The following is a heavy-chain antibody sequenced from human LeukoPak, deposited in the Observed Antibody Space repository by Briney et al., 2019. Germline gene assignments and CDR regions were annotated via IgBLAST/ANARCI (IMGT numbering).Heavy chain of an antibody. V-gene: IGHV1-46*01. CDR1: GYTFSSYY. CDR2: INPSGSNS. J-gene: IGHJ4*02. CDR3: SSPKSPYEGTGPHN. Sequence: ASVKVSCKASGYTFSSYYKHWVRQAPGQGLQWMGVINPSGSNSRYAEEFQGRVTMTRDTSTNTVNMELSSLRSNDTAVYYCSSPKSPYEGTGPHNWGQGTQVTVSS. D-gene: IGHD2-8*02.